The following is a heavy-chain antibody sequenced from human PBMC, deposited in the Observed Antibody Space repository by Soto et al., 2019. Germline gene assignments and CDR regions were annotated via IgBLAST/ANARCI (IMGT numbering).Heavy chain of an antibody. J-gene: IGHJ4*02. D-gene: IGHD1-26*01. CDR1: GYSFTSLD. CDR3: ARGVSAGVDY. V-gene: IGHV1-8*01. CDR2: MEPSTGRT. Sequence: ASVKVSCKASGYSFTSLDINWVRQTAGQGLEWVGWMEPSTGRTGYAQKFQGRVTMTRDTSINTAYMGLTTLTSDDTAFYYCARGVSAGVDYWGQGTLVTVSS.